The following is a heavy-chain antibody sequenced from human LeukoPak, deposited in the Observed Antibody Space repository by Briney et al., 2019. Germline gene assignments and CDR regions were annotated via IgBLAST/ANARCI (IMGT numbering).Heavy chain of an antibody. CDR2: ISGRGGST. D-gene: IGHD2-21*02. J-gene: IGHJ4*02. CDR3: AKDHANTPVVTN. CDR1: GFTFNSYA. V-gene: IGHV3-23*01. Sequence: GGSLRLSCAASGFTFNSYAMSWVRQAPGKGLEWVSSISGRGGSTYYADSVTGRFTVSRDNSKSTVDLQMNNLRVDDTAIYYCAKDHANTPVVTNWGQGILVSVSS.